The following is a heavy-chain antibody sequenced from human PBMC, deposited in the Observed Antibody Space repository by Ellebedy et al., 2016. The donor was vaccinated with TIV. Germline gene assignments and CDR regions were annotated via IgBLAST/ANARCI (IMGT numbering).Heavy chain of an antibody. CDR3: AKGSSSGFNYDRVGFQY. V-gene: IGHV3-23*01. CDR1: GFTFGSFA. D-gene: IGHD3-16*01. Sequence: GESLKISCAASGFTFGSFAMHWVRQAPGTGLEWLSVISDGSSSSYHADSVKGRFTITRDNSKNTLYLQMSRLRPEDTAVYYCAKGSSSGFNYDRVGFQYWGQGTLVSVSS. J-gene: IGHJ4*02. CDR2: ISDGSSSS.